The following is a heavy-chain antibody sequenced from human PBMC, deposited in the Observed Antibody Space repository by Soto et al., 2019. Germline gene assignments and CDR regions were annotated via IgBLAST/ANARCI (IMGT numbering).Heavy chain of an antibody. CDR2: AGPSGSST. CDR1: GFTFGSYA. V-gene: IGHV3-23*01. CDR3: ARTYYYDSTGYYRTFDY. D-gene: IGHD3-22*01. J-gene: IGHJ4*02. Sequence: GGSLRLSCAASGFTFGSYAMSWVRLSPGKGLEWVSVAGPSGSSTFYADSVRGRFTISRDNVENTLYLQMNSLRVADTALYFCARTYYYDSTGYYRTFDYWGQGTLVTVSS.